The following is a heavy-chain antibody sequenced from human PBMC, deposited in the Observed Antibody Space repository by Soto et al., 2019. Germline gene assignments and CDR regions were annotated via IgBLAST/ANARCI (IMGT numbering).Heavy chain of an antibody. CDR2: ISGYNGNT. CDR1: GYTFTSYG. J-gene: IGHJ6*02. CDR3: AGDGYVIRTTCRVGGGFGMDV. V-gene: IGHV1-18*01. Sequence: QVQLVQSGAEVKKPGASVKVSCKASGYTFTSYGISWVRQAPGQGLEWMGWISGYNGNTNYAQKVQGRVTMTTDISRSTADMGLRSMGADETAVYCCAGDGYVIRTTCRVGGGFGMDVWGQGTTVTVSS. D-gene: IGHD3-16*01.